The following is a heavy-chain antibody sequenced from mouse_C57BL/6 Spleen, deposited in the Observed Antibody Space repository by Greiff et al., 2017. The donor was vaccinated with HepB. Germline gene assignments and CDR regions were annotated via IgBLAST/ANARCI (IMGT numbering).Heavy chain of an antibody. Sequence: EVQVVESGGGLVKPGGSLKLSCAASGFTFSSYAMSWVRQTPEKRLEWVATISDGGSYTYYPDNVKGRFTISRDNAKNNLYLQMSHLKSEDTAMYYCARGSDYYYWGQGSTLTVSS. D-gene: IGHD2-4*01. V-gene: IGHV5-4*01. CDR1: GFTFSSYA. CDR3: ARGSDYYY. CDR2: ISDGGSYT. J-gene: IGHJ2*01.